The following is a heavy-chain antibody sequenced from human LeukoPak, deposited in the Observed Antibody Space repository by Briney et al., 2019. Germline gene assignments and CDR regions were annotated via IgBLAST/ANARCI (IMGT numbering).Heavy chain of an antibody. CDR1: GYSISSSSYY. D-gene: IGHD2-15*01. Sequence: SETLSLTCTVSGYSISSSSYYWGWIRQPPGKGLEWIGYIYYSGSTNYNPSLKSRVTISVDTPKNQFSLKLSSVTAADTAVYYCARSVKGYCSGDNCYYYYYYMDVWGKGTTVTVSS. V-gene: IGHV4-61*05. J-gene: IGHJ6*03. CDR2: IYYSGST. CDR3: ARSVKGYCSGDNCYYYYYYMDV.